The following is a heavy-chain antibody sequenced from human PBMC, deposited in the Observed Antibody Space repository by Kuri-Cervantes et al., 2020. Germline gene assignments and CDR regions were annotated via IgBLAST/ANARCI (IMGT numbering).Heavy chain of an antibody. J-gene: IGHJ4*02. V-gene: IGHV4-59*08. Sequence: ESLKISCTVSGGSISSYYWSWIRQPPGKGLEWIGYIYYSGSTNYNPSLKSRVTISVDTSKNQFSLKLSSVTAADTAVYYCARGNSFDYWGQGTLVTDSS. CDR2: IYYSGST. CDR3: ARGNSFDY. CDR1: GGSISSYY.